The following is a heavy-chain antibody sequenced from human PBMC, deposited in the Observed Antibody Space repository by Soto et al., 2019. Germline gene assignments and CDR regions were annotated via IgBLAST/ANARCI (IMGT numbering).Heavy chain of an antibody. J-gene: IGHJ5*02. CDR3: ATRITVFGLLIPPFDP. V-gene: IGHV4-34*01. CDR1: GGSVNGYY. D-gene: IGHD3-3*01. CDR2: INHTGGT. Sequence: SETLSLTCAVYGGSVNGYYWNWIRQPPGKGLEWIGEINHTGGTHYNPSLKSRVTMSVDTSKNQFSLRLSSVTAADTAIYYCATRITVFGLLIPPFDPWGQGTQVTVFS.